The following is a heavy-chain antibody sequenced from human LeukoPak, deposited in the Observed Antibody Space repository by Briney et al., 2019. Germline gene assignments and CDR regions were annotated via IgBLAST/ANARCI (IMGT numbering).Heavy chain of an antibody. CDR3: ARQAGDYVWGTYRPNWFDP. V-gene: IGHV4-39*01. D-gene: IGHD3-16*02. J-gene: IGHJ5*02. CDR2: IYYHGNT. CDR1: GGSIGTSSYY. Sequence: SETLSLTCTVSGGSIGTSSYYWGWIRQPPGKGLEWIGSIYYHGNTYYNPSLNSRLTISLDMSKSQFSLKLNSVTAADTAVYYCARQAGDYVWGTYRPNWFDPWGLGIQVTVSS.